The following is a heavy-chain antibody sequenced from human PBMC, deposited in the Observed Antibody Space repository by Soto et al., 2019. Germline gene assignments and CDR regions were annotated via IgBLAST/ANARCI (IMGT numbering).Heavy chain of an antibody. D-gene: IGHD3-10*01. CDR2: INAGNGNT. CDR1: GYTSTAYN. J-gene: IGHJ5*02. Sequence: ASVKVSCKAFGYTSTAYNSHWLRQAPGQGLEWMGWINAGNGNTRSSRKFQGRVIITRDTSATTAYLEVDSLRSEDTAIYYCARVAPSGGSVPRFDPWGQGTLLTVSS. V-gene: IGHV1-3*01. CDR3: ARVAPSGGSVPRFDP.